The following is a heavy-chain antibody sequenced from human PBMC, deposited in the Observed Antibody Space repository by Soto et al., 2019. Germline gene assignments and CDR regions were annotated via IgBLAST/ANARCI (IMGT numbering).Heavy chain of an antibody. Sequence: EVQLLESGGGLVQAGGSLRLSCVASGFTFSRDGMSWVRQDPGKGLEWVSYISSSGSTIYYADSVKGRFTISRDNAKNSLYLQMNSLRAEDTAVYYCARGDCSSTSCYRRYGMDVWGQGTTVTVSS. J-gene: IGHJ6*02. CDR2: ISSSGSTI. CDR1: GFTFSRDG. CDR3: ARGDCSSTSCYRRYGMDV. V-gene: IGHV3-48*03. D-gene: IGHD2-2*01.